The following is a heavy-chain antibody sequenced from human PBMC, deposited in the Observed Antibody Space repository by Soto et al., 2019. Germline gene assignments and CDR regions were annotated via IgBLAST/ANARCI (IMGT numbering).Heavy chain of an antibody. V-gene: IGHV3-15*07. CDR3: TTDYYDSSGYYVLRY. J-gene: IGHJ4*02. CDR2: IKSKTDGGTT. Sequence: GGSLRLSCAASGFTFSHVWMNWVRQAPGKGLEWVGRIKSKTDGGTTDYAAPVKGRFTISRDDSKNTLYLQMNSLETEDTAVYYCTTDYYDSSGYYVLRYWGQGTLVTAS. D-gene: IGHD3-22*01. CDR1: GFTFSHVW.